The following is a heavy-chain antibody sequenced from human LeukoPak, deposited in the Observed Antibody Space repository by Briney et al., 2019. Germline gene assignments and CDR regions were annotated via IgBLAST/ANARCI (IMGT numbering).Heavy chain of an antibody. Sequence: SQTLSLTCAISGDSVSSNIAAWNWIRQSPSRCLEWLGRTYDRYKWYNDYAGSVKSRIPINPDTSKNQFPLQLNSVTPEDTAVYYCARERISMVRGACDTFDVWGQGTVVTVSS. V-gene: IGHV6-1*01. CDR1: GDSVSSNIAA. CDR3: ARERISMVRGACDTFDV. J-gene: IGHJ3*01. D-gene: IGHD3-10*01. CDR2: TYDRYKWYN.